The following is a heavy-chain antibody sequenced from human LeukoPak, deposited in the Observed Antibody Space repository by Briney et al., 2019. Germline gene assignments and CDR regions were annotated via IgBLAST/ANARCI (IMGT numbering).Heavy chain of an antibody. CDR2: IYSGGST. D-gene: IGHD3-22*01. CDR1: GFTFSSYA. V-gene: IGHV3-66*01. J-gene: IGHJ4*02. CDR3: ARVIGYYDSSGYPGY. Sequence: GGSLRLSCAASGFTFSSYAMSWVRQAPGKGLEWVSVIYSGGSTYYADSVKGRFTISRDNSKNTLYLQMNSLRAEDTAVYYCARVIGYYDSSGYPGYWGQGTLVTVSS.